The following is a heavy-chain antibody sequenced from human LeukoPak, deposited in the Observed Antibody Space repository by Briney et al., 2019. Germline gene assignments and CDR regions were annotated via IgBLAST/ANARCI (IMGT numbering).Heavy chain of an antibody. D-gene: IGHD6-19*01. V-gene: IGHV4-59*01. CDR2: IYYSGST. CDR1: GGPISNYY. Sequence: PSETLSLTCTVSGGPISNYYWSWIRQPPGKGLEWIGDIYYSGSTNYNPSLKSRVTISVDTSKSQFSLRLGSVTAADTAVYYCGRGTSGWYFDYGGQGTLGTVSS. J-gene: IGHJ4*02. CDR3: GRGTSGWYFDY.